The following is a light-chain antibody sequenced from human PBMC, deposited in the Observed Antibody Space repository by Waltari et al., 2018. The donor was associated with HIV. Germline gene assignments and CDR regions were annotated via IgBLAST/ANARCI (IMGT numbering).Light chain of an antibody. CDR1: SSDIGGYNY. Sequence: QSALTQPASVSGSPGQSITISCTGTSSDIGGYNYVSWYQQHTGTAPKLMIYDVSNRPSGVSNRFSGSKSGNTASLTISGLQAEDEADYYCSSYRSGCIWVFGGGTKLTVL. CDR2: DVS. CDR3: SSYRSGCIWV. J-gene: IGLJ3*02. V-gene: IGLV2-14*03.